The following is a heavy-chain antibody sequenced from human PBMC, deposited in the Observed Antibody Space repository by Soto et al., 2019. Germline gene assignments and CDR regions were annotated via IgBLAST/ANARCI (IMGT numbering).Heavy chain of an antibody. D-gene: IGHD2-15*01. Sequence: SETLSLTCTVSGGSISSGGYYWSWIRQHPGKGLEWIGYIYYSGSTYYSPSLKSRVTISVDTSKNQFSLKLSSVTAADTAVYYCARAHCSGGSCYSNWFDPWGQGTLVTVSS. CDR1: GGSISSGGYY. CDR3: ARAHCSGGSCYSNWFDP. CDR2: IYYSGST. V-gene: IGHV4-31*03. J-gene: IGHJ5*02.